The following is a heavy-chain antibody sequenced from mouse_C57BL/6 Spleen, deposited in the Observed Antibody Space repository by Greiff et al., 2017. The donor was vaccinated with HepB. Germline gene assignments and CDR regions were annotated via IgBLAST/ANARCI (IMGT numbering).Heavy chain of an antibody. V-gene: IGHV1-26*01. D-gene: IGHD2-2*01. CDR2: INPNNGGT. CDR1: GYTFTDYY. Sequence: EVQLQQSGPELVKPGASVKISCKASGYTFTDYYMNWVKQSHGKSLERIGDINPNNGGTSYNQKFKGKATLTVDKSSSTAYMELRSLTSEDSAVYYCARHWFYYFDYWGQGTTLTVSS. J-gene: IGHJ2*01. CDR3: ARHWFYYFDY.